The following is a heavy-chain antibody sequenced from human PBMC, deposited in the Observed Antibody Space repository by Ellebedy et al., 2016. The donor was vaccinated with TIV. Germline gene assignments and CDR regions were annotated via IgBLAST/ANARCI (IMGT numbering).Heavy chain of an antibody. J-gene: IGHJ4*02. CDR2: ITHSGST. V-gene: IGHV4-34*01. CDR1: GGSFSGYY. CDR3: ARGLARDY. Sequence: MPSETLSLTCAVYGGSFSGYYWRWIRQHPGKGLELIGEITHSGSTNYNPSLKCRVTISVDTSKNQFSLNLSSVTAADTAVYYCARGLARDYWGQGTLVTVSS.